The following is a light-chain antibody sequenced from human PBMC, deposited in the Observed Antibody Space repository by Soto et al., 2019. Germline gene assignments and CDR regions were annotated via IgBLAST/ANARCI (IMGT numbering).Light chain of an antibody. CDR1: SSDVGTYDL. J-gene: IGLJ1*01. V-gene: IGLV2-14*02. Sequence: QSALTQPASVSGSPGQSVTISCTGSSSDVGTYDLVSWYQQHPGKAPKILIYEGTKRPSGVSNRFSGSKSGNTASLTISGLQAEDEADYYCCSLTTSHTYVFGSGTKVTVL. CDR3: CSLTTSHTYV. CDR2: EGT.